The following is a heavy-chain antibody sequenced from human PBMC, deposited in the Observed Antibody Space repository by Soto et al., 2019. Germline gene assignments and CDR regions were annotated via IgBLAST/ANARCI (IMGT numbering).Heavy chain of an antibody. V-gene: IGHV3-30-3*01. D-gene: IGHD3-10*01. CDR1: GFTLSSYS. CDR2: ISYDGSNK. CDR3: ARDLSSGMGNQIMDV. J-gene: IGHJ6*02. Sequence: GGSLRLSCAACGFTLSSYSIHWVRQAPCKGLEWVAVISYDGSNKYYADSVKGRFTISRDNSKNTLYLQMNSLRAEDTDVYYCARDLSSGMGNQIMDVWGQRTTVAVSS.